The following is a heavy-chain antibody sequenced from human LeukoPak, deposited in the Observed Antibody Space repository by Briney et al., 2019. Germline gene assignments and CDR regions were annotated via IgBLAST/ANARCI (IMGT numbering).Heavy chain of an antibody. CDR3: TTDLGGYSYGSDY. CDR1: GFTFSNAW. J-gene: IGHJ4*02. V-gene: IGHV3-15*01. Sequence: GGSLRLSCAASGFTFSNAWISWVRQAPGKGLEWVGRIKSKTDGGTTDYAAPVKGRFTISRDDSKNTLYLQMNSLKTEDTAVYYCTTDLGGYSYGSDYWGQGTLVTVSS. D-gene: IGHD5-18*01. CDR2: IKSKTDGGTT.